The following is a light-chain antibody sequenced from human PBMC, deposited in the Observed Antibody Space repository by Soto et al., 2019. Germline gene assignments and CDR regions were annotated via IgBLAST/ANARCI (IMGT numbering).Light chain of an antibody. J-gene: IGLJ3*02. V-gene: IGLV2-23*01. CDR2: EGS. CDR1: SSDVGSYNL. CDR3: CSYAGSRTGV. Sequence: QSALTQPASVSGSPGQSITISCTGTSSDVGSYNLVSWYQHHPGKAPKFMIYEGSKRPSGVSNRFSGSKSGNTASLTISGLQAEDEADYCCCSYAGSRTGVFGGGTKVTVL.